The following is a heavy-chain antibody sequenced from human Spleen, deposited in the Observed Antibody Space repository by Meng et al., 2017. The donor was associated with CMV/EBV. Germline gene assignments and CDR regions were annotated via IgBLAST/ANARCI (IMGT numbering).Heavy chain of an antibody. D-gene: IGHD6-13*01. Sequence: ASVKVSCKASGYTFTSYDINWVRQATGQGLEWMGIINPSGGSTSYAQKFQGRVTMTRDTSTSTVYMELSSLRSEDTAVYYCARARQAAADTTWFDPWGQGTLVTVSS. J-gene: IGHJ5*02. CDR3: ARARQAAADTTWFDP. CDR1: GYTFTSYD. V-gene: IGHV1-46*01. CDR2: INPSGGST.